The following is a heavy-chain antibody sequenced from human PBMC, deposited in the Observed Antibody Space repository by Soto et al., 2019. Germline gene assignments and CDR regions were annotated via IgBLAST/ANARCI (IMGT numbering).Heavy chain of an antibody. D-gene: IGHD3-22*01. J-gene: IGHJ4*02. CDR2: IYHSGST. CDR1: GYSISSGYY. CDR3: ARDEYYYDSSEDGY. Sequence: SETLSRTCAVSGYSISSGYYWGWIRQPPGKGLEWIGSIYHSGSTYYNPSLKSRVTISVDTSKNQFSLKLSSVTAADTAVYYCARDEYYYDSSEDGYWGQGTLVTVSA. V-gene: IGHV4-38-2*02.